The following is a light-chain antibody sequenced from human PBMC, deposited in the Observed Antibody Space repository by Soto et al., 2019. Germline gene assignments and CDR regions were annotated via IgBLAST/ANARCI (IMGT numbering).Light chain of an antibody. J-gene: IGLJ2*01. CDR1: SSDVGGYNY. CDR3: SSYTSSSTPLVV. CDR2: DVS. Sequence: QSALTQPASVSGSPGQSITISCTETSSDVGGYNYVSWYQQHPGKAPKLMIYDVSNRPSGVSNRFSGSKSGNTASLTISGLQAEDEADYYCSSYTSSSTPLVVFGGGTKLTVL. V-gene: IGLV2-14*01.